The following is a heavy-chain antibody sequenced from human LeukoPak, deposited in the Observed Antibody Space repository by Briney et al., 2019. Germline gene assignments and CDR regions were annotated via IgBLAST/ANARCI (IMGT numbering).Heavy chain of an antibody. CDR1: GFTVSSNY. D-gene: IGHD3-10*01. CDR2: IYSGGGT. Sequence: PGGSLRLSCAVSGFTVSSNYMSWVRQAPGKGLEWVSLIYSGGGTYYADSVRGRFTISRDDSKNTLYLQMNSLRAEDTAVYYCARAKPKNMVRGLIMRRESRYYFDYWGQGTLVTVSS. J-gene: IGHJ4*02. V-gene: IGHV3-53*01. CDR3: ARAKPKNMVRGLIMRRESRYYFDY.